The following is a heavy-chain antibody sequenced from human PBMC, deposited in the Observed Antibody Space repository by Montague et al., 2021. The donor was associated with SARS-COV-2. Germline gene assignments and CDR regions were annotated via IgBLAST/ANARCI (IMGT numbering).Heavy chain of an antibody. V-gene: IGHV4-31*03. CDR2: IYYSGST. CDR1: GGSISSGGYY. D-gene: IGHD2-2*02. J-gene: IGHJ6*03. Sequence: TLSLTCTVSGGSISSGGYYWSWILQHPGKGLEWIGYIYYSGSTYYNPSLKSRVTISVDTSKNQFSLKLSSVTAADTAVYYCARVGIVVVPAAIVSLSYYYYMDVWGKGT. CDR3: ARVGIVVVPAAIVSLSYYYYMDV.